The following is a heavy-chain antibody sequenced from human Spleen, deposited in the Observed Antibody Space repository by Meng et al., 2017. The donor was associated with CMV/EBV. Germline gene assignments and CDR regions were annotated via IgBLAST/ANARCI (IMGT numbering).Heavy chain of an antibody. CDR3: AKAGSSSSYSSSWYNALDF. Sequence: GESLKISCAASGFTFSSYAMSWVRQAPGKGLEWISGITGSGTGTYYADSVKGRFTISRDNSKNTLYLQMNSLRAEDTAVYYCAKAGSSSSYSSSWYNALDFWGQATLVTVSS. D-gene: IGHD6-13*01. CDR1: GFTFSSYA. V-gene: IGHV3-23*01. J-gene: IGHJ4*02. CDR2: ITGSGTGT.